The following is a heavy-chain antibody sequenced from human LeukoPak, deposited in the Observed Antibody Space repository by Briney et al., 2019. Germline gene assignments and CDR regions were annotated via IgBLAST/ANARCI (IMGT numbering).Heavy chain of an antibody. Sequence: SETLSLTCTVSGGSISSGGYYWSWIRQPPGKGLEWIGYIYHSGSTYYNPSLKGRVTISVDRSKNQFPLKLSSVTAADTAVYYCARRPGYSSSFFDYWGQGTLVTVSS. CDR2: IYHSGST. V-gene: IGHV4-30-2*01. CDR3: ARRPGYSSSFFDY. J-gene: IGHJ4*02. CDR1: GGSISSGGYY. D-gene: IGHD6-13*01.